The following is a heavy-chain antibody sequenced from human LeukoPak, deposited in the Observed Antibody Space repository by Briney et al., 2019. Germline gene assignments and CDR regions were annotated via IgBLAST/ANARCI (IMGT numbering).Heavy chain of an antibody. Sequence: GGSLRLSCAASGFTFSDYGMHWVRQAPGKGLEWVAFIRYDGSNKYYADSVKGRFTISRDNSKNTLYLQMNSLRAEDTAVYYCAKDRLDAFDIWGQGTMVTVSS. CDR1: GFTFSDYG. J-gene: IGHJ3*02. CDR2: IRYDGSNK. V-gene: IGHV3-30*02. CDR3: AKDRLDAFDI.